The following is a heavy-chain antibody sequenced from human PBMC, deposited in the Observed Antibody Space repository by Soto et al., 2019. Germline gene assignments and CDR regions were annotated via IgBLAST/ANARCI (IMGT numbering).Heavy chain of an antibody. CDR3: ARGLTWSGYYILDY. J-gene: IGHJ4*02. CDR1: GFTFSSYA. V-gene: IGHV3-30-3*01. D-gene: IGHD3-3*01. CDR2: ISYDGSNK. Sequence: QVQLVESGGGVVQPGRSLRLSCAASGFTFSSYAMHWVRQAPGKGLEWVAVISYDGSNKYYADSVKGRFTISRDNSKNTLYLQMNSLRAEDTAVYYCARGLTWSGYYILDYWGQGTLVTVSS.